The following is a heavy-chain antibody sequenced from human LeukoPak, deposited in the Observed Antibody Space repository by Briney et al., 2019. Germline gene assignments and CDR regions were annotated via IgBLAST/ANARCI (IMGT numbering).Heavy chain of an antibody. V-gene: IGHV4-59*01. D-gene: IGHD3-22*01. Sequence: SETLSLTCTVSGGSISSYYWNWIRQPPGKGLEWIGYIYYGGSTNYNPSLKSRVTTSVDTSKNQFSLKLSPVTAADTAVYYCARERLGYYDRSGLDYWGQGTLVTVSS. CDR3: ARERLGYYDRSGLDY. CDR1: GGSISSYY. CDR2: IYYGGST. J-gene: IGHJ4*02.